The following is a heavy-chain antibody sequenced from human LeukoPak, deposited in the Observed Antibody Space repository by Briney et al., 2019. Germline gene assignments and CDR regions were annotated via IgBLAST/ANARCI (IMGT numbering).Heavy chain of an antibody. V-gene: IGHV1-2*02. D-gene: IGHD5-24*01. CDR1: GYTFSGFY. J-gene: IGHJ4*02. CDR3: AREGLEMASHDY. CDR2: INPNSGGT. Sequence: ASVKVSCEASGYTFSGFYIHWVRQAPGQGLEWMGWINPNSGGTNYAQKFQGRVTMTRDTSISTAYMELSRLRSDDTAVYYCAREGLEMASHDYWGQGTLVTVSS.